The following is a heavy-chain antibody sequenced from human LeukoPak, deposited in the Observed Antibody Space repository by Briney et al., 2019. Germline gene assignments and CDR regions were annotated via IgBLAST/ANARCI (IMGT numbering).Heavy chain of an antibody. CDR1: GGTFSSYA. CDR2: IIPTFGTA. J-gene: IGHJ3*02. Sequence: SVKLSCKASGGTFSSYAISWVRQAPRQGLEWMGGIIPTFGTANYAQKFQGRVTITADESTSTAYMERSSLRSEDTAVYYCARAERITMVRGVIMRFAFDIWGQGTMVTVSS. V-gene: IGHV1-69*01. D-gene: IGHD3-10*01. CDR3: ARAERITMVRGVIMRFAFDI.